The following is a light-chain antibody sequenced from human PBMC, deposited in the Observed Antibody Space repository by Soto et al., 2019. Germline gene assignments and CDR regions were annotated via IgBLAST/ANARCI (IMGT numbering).Light chain of an antibody. CDR3: QQDQSLWT. V-gene: IGKV1-5*03. CDR1: QSVSSR. J-gene: IGKJ1*01. CDR2: KAA. Sequence: DIPMTQSPSTLSASVGDTVTITCRASQSVSSRLDWYQQKPGKAPKVLIYKAASLEIGVPSRFSGSGSGTEYTLTISSLQPYDSATYYCQQDQSLWTFGQGTKVEIK.